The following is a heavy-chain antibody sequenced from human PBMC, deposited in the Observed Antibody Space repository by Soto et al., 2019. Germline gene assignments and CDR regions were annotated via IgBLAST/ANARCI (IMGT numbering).Heavy chain of an antibody. V-gene: IGHV3-30*03. J-gene: IGHJ4*02. CDR1: GFTFSSYG. CDR2: ISSDGSNK. D-gene: IGHD3-10*01. CDR3: ARVRAAYYYGSGPFDY. Sequence: QVQLVESGGGVVQPGRSLRLSCAPTGFTFSSYGMHWVRQAPGKGLEWVALISSDGSNKYYADSVKGRFTISRDNSKNTLYRQMNPLRAEDTAVYYCARVRAAYYYGSGPFDYWGQGTLVTVSS.